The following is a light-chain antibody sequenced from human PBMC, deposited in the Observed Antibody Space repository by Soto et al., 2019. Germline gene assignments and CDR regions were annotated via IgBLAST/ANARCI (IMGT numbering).Light chain of an antibody. V-gene: IGKV3-20*01. Sequence: EIVLTQSPGTLSLSPGERATLSCRASQSLSSSYLAWYQQKPGQAPRLLIYGASSRATAIPDRFSGSGSGTDFTLTISRLEPEDFAVYYCQHFGSSTLTFVGGTKVEIK. CDR3: QHFGSSTLT. CDR1: QSLSSSY. J-gene: IGKJ4*01. CDR2: GAS.